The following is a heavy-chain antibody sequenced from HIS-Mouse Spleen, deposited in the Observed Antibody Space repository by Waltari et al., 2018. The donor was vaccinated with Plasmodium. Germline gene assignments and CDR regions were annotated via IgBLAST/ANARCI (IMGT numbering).Heavy chain of an antibody. J-gene: IGHJ1*01. CDR2: INPNSGGT. CDR1: GYTFTGYY. Sequence: QVQLVQSGAEVKKPGASVKLSCKASGYTFTGYYMHWVRQAPGQGLEWMVWINPNSGGTNYAQKFQGRVTMTRDTSISTAYMELSRLRSDDTAVYYCARVLGYKAAAGTFVEYFQHWGQGTLVTVSS. CDR3: ARVLGYKAAAGTFVEYFQH. D-gene: IGHD6-13*01. V-gene: IGHV1-2*02.